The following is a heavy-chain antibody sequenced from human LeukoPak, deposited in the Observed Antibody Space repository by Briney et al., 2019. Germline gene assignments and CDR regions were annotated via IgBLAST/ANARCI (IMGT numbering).Heavy chain of an antibody. CDR3: ARGSCSSTSCYYFDY. J-gene: IGHJ4*02. CDR2: IYYNGSA. Sequence: ASETLSLTCTVSGGSISGYYWSWIRQPPGKGLEWIGYIYYNGSANYNPSLKGRVTMSVHTSKNQFSLKVSSVTAADTAVYFCARGSCSSTSCYYFDYWGQGTLVTVSS. V-gene: IGHV4-59*01. D-gene: IGHD2-2*01. CDR1: GGSISGYY.